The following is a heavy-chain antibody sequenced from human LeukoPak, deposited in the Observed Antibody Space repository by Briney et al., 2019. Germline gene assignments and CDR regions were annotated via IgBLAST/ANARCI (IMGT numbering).Heavy chain of an antibody. J-gene: IGHJ6*03. CDR1: GGSISSYY. CDR3: ARDHQFWSGYYYYYYMDV. V-gene: IGHV4-4*07. D-gene: IGHD3-3*01. Sequence: SETLSLTCTVSGGSISSYYWSWIRQPAGKGLEWIGRIYTSGSTNFNPSLKSRVTISVDTSKNQFSLKLSSVTAADTAVYYCARDHQFWSGYYYYYYMDVWGKGTTVTVSS. CDR2: IYTSGST.